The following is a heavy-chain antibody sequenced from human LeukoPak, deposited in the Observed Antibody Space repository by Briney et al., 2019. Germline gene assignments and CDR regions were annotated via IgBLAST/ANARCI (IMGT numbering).Heavy chain of an antibody. CDR2: ISYDGSNK. CDR3: ARVKGSYYNYFDY. V-gene: IGHV3-30*04. D-gene: IGHD3-10*01. Sequence: GGSLRLSCAASGFTFSSYAMHWVRQAPGKGLEWVAVISYDGSNKYYADSVKGRFTISRDNSKNTLYLQMNSLRAEDTAVYYCARVKGSYYNYFDYWGQETLVTVSS. CDR1: GFTFSSYA. J-gene: IGHJ4*02.